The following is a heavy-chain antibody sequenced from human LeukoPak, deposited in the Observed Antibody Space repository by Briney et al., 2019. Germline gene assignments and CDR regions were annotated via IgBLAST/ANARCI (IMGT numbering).Heavy chain of an antibody. CDR3: ARQSNPDYNWGALDY. D-gene: IGHD1-20*01. Sequence: SETLSLTCTVSNDSISSYYWSWIRQPPGKGLEWIGYIYYSGSTNYNPSLKSRVTISVDTSKNQFSLKLNSVTAADTAVYYCARQSNPDYNWGALDYWGQGTLVTVSS. J-gene: IGHJ4*02. CDR1: NDSISSYY. CDR2: IYYSGST. V-gene: IGHV4-59*08.